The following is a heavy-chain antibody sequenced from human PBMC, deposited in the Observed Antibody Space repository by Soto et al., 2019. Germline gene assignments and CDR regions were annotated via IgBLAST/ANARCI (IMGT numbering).Heavy chain of an antibody. Sequence: GRSLRLSCTASAFTFSRYAMTWVRQAPGKGLEWVSDISGGGSNIYSADSVKGRFTISRDNSKNTLYLQMNSLRTEDTALYYCTRFGQLVHALLYYYXYGMDVWGQGTTVTV. CDR2: ISGGGSNI. CDR3: TRFGQLVHALLYYYXYGMDV. V-gene: IGHV3-23*01. D-gene: IGHD6-6*01. J-gene: IGHJ6*02. CDR1: AFTFSRYA.